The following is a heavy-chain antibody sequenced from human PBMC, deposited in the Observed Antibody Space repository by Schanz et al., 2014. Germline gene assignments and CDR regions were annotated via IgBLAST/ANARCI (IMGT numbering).Heavy chain of an antibody. V-gene: IGHV3-23*01. CDR1: GFTFSSYA. CDR2: ISGSGGST. CDR3: ARPALWFGDNCFDP. Sequence: EVQLLESGGGLVQPGGSLRLSCAASGFTFSSYAMSWVRQAPGKGLEWVSAISGSGGSTYYADSVKGRFTISRDNSKSTLYLQMSSLRAEDTAVYYCARPALWFGDNCFDPWGQGTLXTVSS. D-gene: IGHD3-10*01. J-gene: IGHJ5*02.